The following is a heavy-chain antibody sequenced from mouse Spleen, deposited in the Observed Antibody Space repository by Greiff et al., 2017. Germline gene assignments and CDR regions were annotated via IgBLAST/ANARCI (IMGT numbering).Heavy chain of an antibody. V-gene: IGHV1-54*01. Sequence: QVQLQQSGAELVRPGTSVKVSCKASGYAFTNYLIEWVKQRPGQGLEWIGVINPGSGGTNYNEKFKGKATLTADKSSSTAYMQLSSLTSEDSAVYFCARCAKTGHFDYWGQGTTLTVSS. D-gene: IGHD6-1*01. CDR1: GYAFTNYL. J-gene: IGHJ2*01. CDR2: INPGSGGT. CDR3: ARCAKTGHFDY.